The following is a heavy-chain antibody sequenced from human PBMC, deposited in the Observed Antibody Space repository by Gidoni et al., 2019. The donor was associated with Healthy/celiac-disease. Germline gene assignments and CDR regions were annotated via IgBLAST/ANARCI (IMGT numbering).Heavy chain of an antibody. J-gene: IGHJ4*02. D-gene: IGHD6-6*01. CDR2: IIPILGIA. V-gene: IGHV1-69*02. CDR1: GGTFSSYT. CDR3: ARGGYSSSSVDY. Sequence: QVQLVQSGAEVKKPGSSVKVSCKASGGTFSSYTISWVRQAPGQGLEWMGRIIPILGIANYAQKFQGRVTITADKSTSTAYMELSSLRSEDTAVYYCARGGYSSSSVDYWGQGTLVTVSS.